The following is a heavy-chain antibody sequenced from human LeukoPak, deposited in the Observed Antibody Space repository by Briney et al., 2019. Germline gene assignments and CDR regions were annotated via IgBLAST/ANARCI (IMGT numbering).Heavy chain of an antibody. CDR1: GGSISNYY. Sequence: SETLSLTCTVSGGSISNYYWSWVRQPPGKGLEYIGFIYYSGSTNYSPSLKSRLTISVDTSKNQFSLKLSSVIAADTAVYYCARVFGSGSLDQWGQGTLVTVSS. CDR2: IYYSGST. D-gene: IGHD3-22*01. J-gene: IGHJ4*02. CDR3: ARVFGSGSLDQ. V-gene: IGHV4-59*01.